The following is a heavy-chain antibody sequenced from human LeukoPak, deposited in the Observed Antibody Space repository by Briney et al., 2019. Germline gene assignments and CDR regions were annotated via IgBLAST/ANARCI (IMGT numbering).Heavy chain of an antibody. V-gene: IGHV3-48*03. J-gene: IGHJ3*02. D-gene: IGHD6-13*01. Sequence: PGGSLRLSCAASGFTFSSYAMHWVRQAPGKGLEWVSYISSSGSIIYYADSVKGRFTISRDNAKNSLYLQMNSLRAEDTAVYYCASSKPDLPAVGSHDAFDIWGQGTMVTVSS. CDR3: ASSKPDLPAVGSHDAFDI. CDR2: ISSSGSII. CDR1: GFTFSSYA.